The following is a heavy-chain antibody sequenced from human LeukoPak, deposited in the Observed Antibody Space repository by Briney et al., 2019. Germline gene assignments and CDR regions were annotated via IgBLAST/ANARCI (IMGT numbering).Heavy chain of an antibody. CDR1: GLTFNNYA. V-gene: IGHV3-23*01. D-gene: IGHD3-16*01. CDR2: ISKSGDHT. CDR3: ATSWGPDTSAFRWGRDGMDV. Sequence: PGRSLRLSCAVSGLTFNNYAMSWVRQAPGKGLEWVSAISKSGDHTYYAASAKGRFTIYRDNSKNTQYLQMNSLRAEDTAVYYCATSWGPDTSAFRWGRDGMDVWGQGITVIVS. J-gene: IGHJ6*02.